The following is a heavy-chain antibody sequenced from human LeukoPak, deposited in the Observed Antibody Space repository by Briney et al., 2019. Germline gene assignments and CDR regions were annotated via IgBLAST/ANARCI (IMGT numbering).Heavy chain of an antibody. CDR3: WRGTRAAAAVYNWYDP. D-gene: IGHD6-13*01. J-gene: IGHJ5*02. V-gene: IGHV4-34*03. CDR2: INHSGST. CDR1: GGSLSGYY. Sequence: SETLSLTCAVYGGSLSGYYWSLIRQPPGKGLELNGEINHSGSTHYNPSLKNRVTISINTAKNQFSPKLSPVTPPDPAVYSRWRGTRAAAAVYNWYDPWGQGTLVSVSS.